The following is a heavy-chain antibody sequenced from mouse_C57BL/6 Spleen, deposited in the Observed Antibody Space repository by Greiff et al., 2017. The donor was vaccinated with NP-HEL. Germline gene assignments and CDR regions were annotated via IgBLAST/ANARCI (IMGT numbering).Heavy chain of an antibody. J-gene: IGHJ2*01. Sequence: QVQLQQPGAELVMPGASVKLSCKASGYTFTSYWMHWVKQRPGQGLEWIGEIDPSDSYTNYNQKFKGKSTLTVDKSSSTAYMQLSSLTSEDSAVYYCARSEAGTNWDYWGQGTTLTVSS. CDR3: ARSEAGTNWDY. V-gene: IGHV1-69*01. D-gene: IGHD4-1*01. CDR2: IDPSDSYT. CDR1: GYTFTSYW.